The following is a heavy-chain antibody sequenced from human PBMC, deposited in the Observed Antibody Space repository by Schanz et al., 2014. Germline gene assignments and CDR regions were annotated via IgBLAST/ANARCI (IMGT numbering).Heavy chain of an antibody. Sequence: EVQLVESGGGLVQPGGSLRLSCAASGYTFSSNAMSWVRQAPGKGLEWVSTFAGSSETTSHADSVKGRLTISRDISKNTLYLQMNNLRADDTAVYFCAKGRNRVVASAYYLYYGMDVWGQGTTVTVS. CDR2: FAGSSETT. D-gene: IGHD3-9*01. V-gene: IGHV3-23*04. CDR1: GYTFSSNA. J-gene: IGHJ6*02. CDR3: AKGRNRVVASAYYLYYGMDV.